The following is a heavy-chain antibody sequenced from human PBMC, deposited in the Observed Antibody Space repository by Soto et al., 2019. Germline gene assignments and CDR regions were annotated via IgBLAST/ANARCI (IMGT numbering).Heavy chain of an antibody. Sequence: GGSLRLSCAASGFTFSSYAMSWVRQAPGKGLEWVSAISGSGGNTYYADSVKGRFTISRDNSKNTLYLQMNSLRAEDTAVYYCANLGEHYDFWSGYLLRAGWFDPWGQGTLVTVSS. CDR3: ANLGEHYDFWSGYLLRAGWFDP. CDR2: ISGSGGNT. D-gene: IGHD3-3*01. V-gene: IGHV3-23*01. CDR1: GFTFSSYA. J-gene: IGHJ5*02.